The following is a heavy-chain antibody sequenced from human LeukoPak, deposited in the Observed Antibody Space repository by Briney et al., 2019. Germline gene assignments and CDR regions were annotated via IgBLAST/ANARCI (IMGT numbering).Heavy chain of an antibody. CDR2: IYYSGST. Sequence: SETLSLTCTVSGFPISSYYWSWIRQPPGKGLEWIGYIYYSGSTNYNPSLKSRSTMSAATSKSQFSLTLSSVTAPDTAVYYCARSSKALGDFDYWGQRTLVTVSS. D-gene: IGHD3-16*01. V-gene: IGHV4-59*08. CDR3: ARSSKALGDFDY. CDR1: GFPISSYY. J-gene: IGHJ4*02.